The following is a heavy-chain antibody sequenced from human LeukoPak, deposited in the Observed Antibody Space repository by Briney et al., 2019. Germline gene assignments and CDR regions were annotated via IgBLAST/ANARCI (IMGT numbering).Heavy chain of an antibody. Sequence: GGSLRLSCAASGFTFDDYAMPWVRQAPGKGLEWVSGISWNSGSIGYADSVKGRFTISRDNAKNSLYLQMNSLRAEDTALYYCAKDSDYYGSGSYYTNWGQGTLVTVSS. CDR1: GFTFDDYA. V-gene: IGHV3-9*01. J-gene: IGHJ4*02. CDR3: AKDSDYYGSGSYYTN. D-gene: IGHD3-10*01. CDR2: ISWNSGSI.